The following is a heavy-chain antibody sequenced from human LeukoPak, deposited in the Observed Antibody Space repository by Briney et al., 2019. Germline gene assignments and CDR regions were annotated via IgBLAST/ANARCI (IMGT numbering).Heavy chain of an antibody. V-gene: IGHV3-11*04. Sequence: GGSLRLSCAASGFTFSDYYMGWIRQAPGKGLAWVSYISTGGSTIYYADSVKGRFTISRDNAKNSLSLQMNSLRAEDTAVYYCARSLYSSGWYSDYWGQGTLVTVSS. J-gene: IGHJ4*02. CDR1: GFTFSDYY. CDR2: ISTGGSTI. D-gene: IGHD6-19*01. CDR3: ARSLYSSGWYSDY.